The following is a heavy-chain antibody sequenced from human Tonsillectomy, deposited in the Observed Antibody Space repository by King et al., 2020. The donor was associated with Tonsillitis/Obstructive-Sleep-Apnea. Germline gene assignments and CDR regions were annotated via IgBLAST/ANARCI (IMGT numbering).Heavy chain of an antibody. CDR3: ARVDVVVRYFDS. Sequence: QLVQSGAEVKTPGASVKVSCKASGYTFTRYYIHWVRQARGQGLEWMGIINPSDGFTTYAQKFQGRVTMTTDTSASTVYLQLSSLRSEDTAVYYCARVDVVVRYFDSGGQETLVTVSS. J-gene: IGHJ4*02. CDR1: GYTFTRYY. D-gene: IGHD3-10*01. CDR2: INPSDGFT. V-gene: IGHV1-46*01.